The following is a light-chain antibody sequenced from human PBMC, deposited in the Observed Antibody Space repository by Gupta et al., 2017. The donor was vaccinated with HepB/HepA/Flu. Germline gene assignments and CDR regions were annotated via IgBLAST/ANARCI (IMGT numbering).Light chain of an antibody. J-gene: IGKJ1*01. CDR3: QQSDSFLRT. CDR1: QNIDSY. CDR2: AAS. Sequence: DIQMTQSPSALSASVGDRVTITCRASQNIDSYLNWYQQKPGKAPKLLIYAASNLQSGVPSRFSGSVSGAHFILTISGLQAEDSAVYYCQQSDSFLRTFGLGTKVEIK. V-gene: IGKV1-39*01.